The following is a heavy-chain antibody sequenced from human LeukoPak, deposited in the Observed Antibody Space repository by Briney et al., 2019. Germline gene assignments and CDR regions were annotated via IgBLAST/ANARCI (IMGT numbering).Heavy chain of an antibody. Sequence: PGGSLRLSCAASGFTFDDYALHWVRQGPGKGLEWVSGISWNSGSIDYAESVKGRFTISRDNAKNSLYLQMNSLRPEDTALYYCAKGTGRYWTFFDYWGRGTLVTAST. D-gene: IGHD1-26*01. CDR3: AKGTGRYWTFFDY. CDR1: GFTFDDYA. CDR2: ISWNSGSI. J-gene: IGHJ4*02. V-gene: IGHV3-9*01.